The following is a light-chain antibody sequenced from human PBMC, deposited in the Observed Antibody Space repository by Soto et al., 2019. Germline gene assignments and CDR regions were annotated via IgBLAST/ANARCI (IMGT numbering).Light chain of an antibody. V-gene: IGLV2-14*01. Sequence: QSALTQSASESGSPGQSITISCTGTSSDVGGYNYVSWYQQHPAKAPKLMIYEVSNRPSGVSHRFSGSKSGNTASLTISGLQAEDEADYYCFSYTTSSTLVFGGGTKLTVL. CDR3: FSYTTSSTLV. CDR2: EVS. J-gene: IGLJ3*02. CDR1: SSDVGGYNY.